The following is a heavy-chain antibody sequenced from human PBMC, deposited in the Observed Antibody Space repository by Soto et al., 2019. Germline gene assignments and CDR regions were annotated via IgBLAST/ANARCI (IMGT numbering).Heavy chain of an antibody. CDR1: GGSISSGGYS. J-gene: IGHJ4*02. D-gene: IGHD5-18*01. V-gene: IGHV4-61*08. Sequence: PSETLSLTCAVSGGSISSGGYSWSWIRQPPGKGLEWIGYIYYSGSTNYNPSLKSRVTISVDTSKNQFSLKLSSVTAADTAVYYCARRDSYGYFDYWGQGTLVPVSS. CDR2: IYYSGST. CDR3: ARRDSYGYFDY.